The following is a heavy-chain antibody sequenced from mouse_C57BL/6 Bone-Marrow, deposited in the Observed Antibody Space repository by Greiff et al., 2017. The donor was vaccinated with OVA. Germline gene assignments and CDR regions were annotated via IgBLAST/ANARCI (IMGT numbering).Heavy chain of an antibody. CDR3: AREGDDGAWFAY. D-gene: IGHD2-12*01. V-gene: IGHV3-6*01. Sequence: EVQLVESGPGLVKPSQSLSLTCSVTGYSITSGYYWNWIRQFPGNKLEWMGYISYDGSNNYNPSLKNRISITRDTSKNQFFLKLNSVTTEDTATYYCAREGDDGAWFAYWGQGTLVTVSA. CDR1: GYSITSGYY. J-gene: IGHJ3*01. CDR2: ISYDGSN.